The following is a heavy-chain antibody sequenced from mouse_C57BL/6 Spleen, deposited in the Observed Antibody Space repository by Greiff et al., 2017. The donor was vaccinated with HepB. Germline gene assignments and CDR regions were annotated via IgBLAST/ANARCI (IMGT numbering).Heavy chain of an antibody. CDR3: TRPQLGQVDY. D-gene: IGHD4-1*02. J-gene: IGHJ4*01. CDR1: GYTFTDYE. CDR2: IDPETGGT. Sequence: QVQLQQSGAELVRPGASVTLSCKASGYTFTDYEMHWVKQTPVHGLEWIGAIDPETGGTAYNQKFKGKAILTADKSSSTAYMELRSLTSEDSAVYYCTRPQLGQVDYWGQGTSVTVSS. V-gene: IGHV1-15*01.